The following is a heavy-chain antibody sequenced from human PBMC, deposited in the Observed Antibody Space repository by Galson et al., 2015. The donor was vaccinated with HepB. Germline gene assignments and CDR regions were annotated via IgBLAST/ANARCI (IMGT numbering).Heavy chain of an antibody. J-gene: IGHJ6*02. V-gene: IGHV7-4-1*02. CDR2: INTNTGNP. D-gene: IGHD1-7*01. CDR3: ARLGLELLDGMDV. CDR1: GYTFTTYA. Sequence: SVKVSCKASGYTFTTYAMNWVRQAPGQGLEWMGWINTNTGNPTYAQGFTGRFVFSLDTSVSTAYLQISCLKAEDTAVYYCARLGLELLDGMDVWGQGTTVTVSS.